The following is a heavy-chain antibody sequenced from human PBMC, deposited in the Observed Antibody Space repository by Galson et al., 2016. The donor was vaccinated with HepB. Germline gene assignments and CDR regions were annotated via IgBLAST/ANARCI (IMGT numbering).Heavy chain of an antibody. J-gene: IGHJ4*02. CDR1: GFTFSRAW. CDR2: IKSYTDGGTT. V-gene: IGHV3-15*01. D-gene: IGHD5-18*01. CDR3: TTSSTRGYTYGPSAY. Sequence: SLRLSCADSGFTFSRAWMNWVRQAPGKGLEWVGRIKSYTDGGTTEYAAPMKGRFTFSRDESNNRLYLQMNSLKTEDTAVYYCTTSSTRGYTYGPSAYWGRGTLVAVSS.